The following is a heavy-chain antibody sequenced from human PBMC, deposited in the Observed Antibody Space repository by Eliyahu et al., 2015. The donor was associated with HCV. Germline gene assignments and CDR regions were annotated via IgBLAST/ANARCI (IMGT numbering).Heavy chain of an antibody. CDR2: LFSDVDT. J-gene: IGHJ3*02. CDR1: GFTVSSNY. V-gene: IGHV3-53*01. D-gene: IGHD6-13*01. Sequence: EVQLVESGGGLIQPGGSLRLSCAASGFTVSSNYMXWVRQXPGKXLEXVSVLFSDVDTYYPDSVKGRFTISRDNSKNTLYLQMNNLRDEDTAVYYCARDFYSSSRNHAFDIWGQGTMVTVSS. CDR3: ARDFYSSSRNHAFDI.